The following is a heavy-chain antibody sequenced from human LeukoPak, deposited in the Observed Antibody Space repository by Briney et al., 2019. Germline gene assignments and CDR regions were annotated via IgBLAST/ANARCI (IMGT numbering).Heavy chain of an antibody. Sequence: ASVKVSCKASGYTFTGYYMHWVRQAPGQGLEWMGWINPNNGGTNFAQKFQGRVTMTRDTSISTAYMELNRLNSDDTAVYYCAKDRAVADVTYFDYWGQGTLVTVSS. CDR1: GYTFTGYY. D-gene: IGHD6-19*01. CDR3: AKDRAVADVTYFDY. V-gene: IGHV1-2*02. CDR2: INPNNGGT. J-gene: IGHJ4*02.